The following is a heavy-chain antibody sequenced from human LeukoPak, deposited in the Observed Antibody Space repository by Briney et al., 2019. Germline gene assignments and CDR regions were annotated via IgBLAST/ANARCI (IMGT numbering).Heavy chain of an antibody. CDR3: ASGIESSTYYYYYYGMDV. CDR2: IYSGGST. CDR1: GFTVSSNY. Sequence: GGSLRLSCAASGFTVSSNYMSWVRQAPGKGLEWVSVIYSGGSTYYADSVKGRFTISRDNSKNTLYLQMNSLRAEDTAVYYCASGIESSTYYYYYYGMDVWGQGTTVIVSS. D-gene: IGHD1-1*01. J-gene: IGHJ6*02. V-gene: IGHV3-66*01.